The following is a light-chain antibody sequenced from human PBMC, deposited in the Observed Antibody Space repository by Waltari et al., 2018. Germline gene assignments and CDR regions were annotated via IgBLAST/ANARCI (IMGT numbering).Light chain of an antibody. J-gene: IGLJ2*01. CDR1: SLRRYF. Sequence: SSEVTQDPTVSVALGQTVTITCQGDSLRRYFASWYQQKAGQAPVLVIYAKNNRASGIPDRFSGSNSGNTASLTITGAQAEDEAEYLCNSRDSSGNRVIFGGGTKLTVV. CDR2: AKN. V-gene: IGLV3-19*01. CDR3: NSRDSSGNRVI.